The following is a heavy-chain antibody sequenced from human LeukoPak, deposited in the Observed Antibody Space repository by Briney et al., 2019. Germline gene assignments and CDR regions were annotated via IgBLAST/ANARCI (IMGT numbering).Heavy chain of an antibody. D-gene: IGHD3-10*01. CDR1: GFTFSYYG. V-gene: IGHV3-30*03. CDR3: ARDATMVPLYYYYYMDV. Sequence: PGGSLRLSCAVSGFTFSYYGLHWVRQAPGKGLEWVSLISTDPTNKNYADSVKGRFTISRDNAKNSLYLQMNSLRAEDTAVYYCARDATMVPLYYYYYMDVWGKGTTVTVSS. CDR2: ISTDPTNK. J-gene: IGHJ6*03.